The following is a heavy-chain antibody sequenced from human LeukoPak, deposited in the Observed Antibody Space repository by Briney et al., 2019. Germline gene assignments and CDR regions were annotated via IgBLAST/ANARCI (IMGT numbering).Heavy chain of an antibody. V-gene: IGHV3-23*01. CDR1: GFTFSSYA. Sequence: PGGSLRLSCAASGFTFSSYAMSWVRQAPGKGLEWVSAISGSGGSTYYADSVKGRFTISRDNSKNTLYLQMNSLRAEDTAAYYCANTEDYYDSSGSTPYYFDYWGQGTLVTVSS. CDR3: ANTEDYYDSSGSTPYYFDY. J-gene: IGHJ4*02. D-gene: IGHD3-22*01. CDR2: ISGSGGST.